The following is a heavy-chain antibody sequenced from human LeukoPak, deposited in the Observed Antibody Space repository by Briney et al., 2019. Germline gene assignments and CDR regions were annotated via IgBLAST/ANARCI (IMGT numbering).Heavy chain of an antibody. J-gene: IGHJ6*02. V-gene: IGHV3-21*01. Sequence: GGSLRLSCAASGFTFSSYSMNWVRQAPGKGLEWVSSISSSSSYIYYADSVKGRFTISRDNAKNSLYLQMNSLRAEDTAVYYCAPIPLGYGMDVWGQGTTVTVSS. CDR1: GFTFSSYS. CDR3: APIPLGYGMDV. CDR2: ISSSSSYI. D-gene: IGHD3-16*01.